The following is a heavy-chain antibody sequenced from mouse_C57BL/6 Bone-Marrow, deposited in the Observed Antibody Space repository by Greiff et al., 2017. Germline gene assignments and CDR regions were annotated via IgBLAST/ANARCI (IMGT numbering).Heavy chain of an antibody. V-gene: IGHV8-8*01. CDR2: IWWDDDK. CDR3: ARIRWLPFAY. CDR1: GFSLSTFGMG. D-gene: IGHD2-2*01. Sequence: ESGPGILQPSQTLSLTCSFSGFSLSTFGMGVGWIRKPQGKGLEWLAHIWWDDDKYYNPALRSRLTIAKETSKNQVFLKIANVDTADTATYYGARIRWLPFAYWGQGTLVTVSA. J-gene: IGHJ3*01.